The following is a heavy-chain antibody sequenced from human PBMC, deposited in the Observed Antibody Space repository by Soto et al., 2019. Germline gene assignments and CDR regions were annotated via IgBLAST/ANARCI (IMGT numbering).Heavy chain of an antibody. Sequence: QVQLQESGPGLVKPSQTLSLTCTVSGGYISSGGYYWSWIRQHPGKGLEWIGYIYYIGNTYYNPSLKSQVSISVNASKNPYSLQMSSFSAADTAVYYCATDLRGESYGMVDGGQGTTVTV. V-gene: IGHV4-31*01. CDR2: IYYIGNT. CDR3: ATDLRGESYGMVD. J-gene: IGHJ6*02. D-gene: IGHD4-17*01. CDR1: GGYISSGGYY.